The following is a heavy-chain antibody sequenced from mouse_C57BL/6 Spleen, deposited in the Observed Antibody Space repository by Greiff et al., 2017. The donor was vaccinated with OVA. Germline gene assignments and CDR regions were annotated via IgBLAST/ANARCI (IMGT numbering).Heavy chain of an antibody. D-gene: IGHD1-1*01. CDR3: AGGYYCGDSLAY. CDR2: IDLNSGGT. CDR1: GYTFTSYW. J-gene: IGHJ3*01. Sequence: QVQLQQPGAELVKPGASVKLSCKASGYTFTSYWMHWVKQRPGRGLEWIGSIDLNSGGTKYNEKFKGKATLTVDKPSSTAYMQLSSLTSDDSAVYCCAGGYYCGDSLAYWGQGTLVTVSA. V-gene: IGHV1-72*01.